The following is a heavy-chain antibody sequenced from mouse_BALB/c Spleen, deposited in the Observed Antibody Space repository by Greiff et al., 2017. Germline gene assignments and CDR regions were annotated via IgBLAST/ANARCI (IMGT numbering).Heavy chain of an antibody. Sequence: EVQLQQSGAELVRPGASVKLSCTASGFNIKDYYMHWVKQRPEQGLEWIGWIDPENGDTEYAPKFQGKATMTANTSSNTAYLQLSRLTSEDTAVYYCKIYYGSSFDYWGQGTTLTVSS. CDR1: GFNIKDYY. J-gene: IGHJ2*01. CDR3: KIYYGSSFDY. V-gene: IGHV14-4*02. D-gene: IGHD1-1*01. CDR2: IDPENGDT.